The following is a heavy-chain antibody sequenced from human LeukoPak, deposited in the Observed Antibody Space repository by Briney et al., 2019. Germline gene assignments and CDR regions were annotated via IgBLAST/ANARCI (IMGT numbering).Heavy chain of an antibody. Sequence: ASVKVSCKASGYTFTSSGINWMRQAPGQGLEWMGWIGAYNGSTNYAQKFQGRVTMTIDTSTSTGYMELRSLRSDDTAVYYCARGSSGYSGYDAASDYWGQGTLVTVSS. CDR1: GYTFTSSG. CDR2: IGAYNGST. D-gene: IGHD5-12*01. J-gene: IGHJ4*02. V-gene: IGHV1-18*01. CDR3: ARGSSGYSGYDAASDY.